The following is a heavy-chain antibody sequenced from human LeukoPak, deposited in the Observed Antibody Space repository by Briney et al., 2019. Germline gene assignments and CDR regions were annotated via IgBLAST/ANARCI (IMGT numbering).Heavy chain of an antibody. Sequence: GGSLRVSCAASGFTFSNAWMNWVRQAPGKGLEWVSVIYSSGSTYYADSVKGRFTISRDNSKNTLYLQMNSLRAEDTAVYYCARDLYGVSHDYWGQGTLVTVSS. CDR3: ARDLYGVSHDY. CDR2: IYSSGST. D-gene: IGHD4-17*01. CDR1: GFTFSNAW. J-gene: IGHJ4*02. V-gene: IGHV3-53*01.